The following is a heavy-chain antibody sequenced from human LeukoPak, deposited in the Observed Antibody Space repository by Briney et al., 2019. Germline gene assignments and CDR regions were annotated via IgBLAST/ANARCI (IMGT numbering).Heavy chain of an antibody. V-gene: IGHV4-59*01. J-gene: IGHJ5*02. CDR3: ASGGSAGSSFRSGWFDP. CDR1: GGSISSYY. D-gene: IGHD3-10*01. CDR2: IYYSGST. Sequence: PSETLSLTCTVSGGSISSYYWSWIRQPPGKGLEWIGYIYYSGSTNYNTSLKSRGTISVDTSKNQFSRKLSSVTAADTAVYYCASGGSAGSSFRSGWFDPWGQGTLVTVSS.